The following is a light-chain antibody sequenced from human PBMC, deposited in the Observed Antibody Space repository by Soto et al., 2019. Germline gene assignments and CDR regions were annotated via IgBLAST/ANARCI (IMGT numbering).Light chain of an antibody. Sequence: QSALTQPPSASGSPGQSVTISCTGTSGDIGGYDYVSWYQQHPGKAPKLMIYEVTKRPLGVPDRFSGSKSGNTASLTISGLQAEDEADYYCCSYAGSYPWVFGGGTKLTVL. CDR3: CSYAGSYPWV. CDR1: SGDIGGYDY. CDR2: EVT. J-gene: IGLJ3*02. V-gene: IGLV2-8*01.